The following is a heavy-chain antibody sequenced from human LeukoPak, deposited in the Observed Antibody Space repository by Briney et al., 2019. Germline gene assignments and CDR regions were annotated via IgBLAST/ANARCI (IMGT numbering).Heavy chain of an antibody. D-gene: IGHD2-15*01. J-gene: IGHJ4*02. CDR3: ARDGVVVAATYNFDY. CDR2: IRYDGSNK. CDR1: GFSFSSYG. V-gene: IGHV3-30*02. Sequence: GGSLRLSRAASGFSFSSYGMHWVRQAPGKGLEWVAFIRYDGSNKYYADSVKGRFTISRDNSKNTLYLQMNSLRAEDTAVYYCARDGVVVAATYNFDYWGQGTLVTVSS.